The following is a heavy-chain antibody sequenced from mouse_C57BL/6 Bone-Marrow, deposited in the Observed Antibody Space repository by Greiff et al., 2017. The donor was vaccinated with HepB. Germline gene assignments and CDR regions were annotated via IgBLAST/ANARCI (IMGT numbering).Heavy chain of an antibody. CDR2: IRLKSDNYAT. Sequence: EVQVVESGGGLVQPGGSMKLSCVASGFTFSNYWMNWVRQSPEKGLEWVAQIRLKSDNYATHYAESVKGRFTISRDDSKSSVYLQMNNLRAEDTGIYYCTERVYGSSYYWYFDVWGTGTTVTVSS. J-gene: IGHJ1*03. CDR1: GFTFSNYW. D-gene: IGHD1-1*01. V-gene: IGHV6-3*01. CDR3: TERVYGSSYYWYFDV.